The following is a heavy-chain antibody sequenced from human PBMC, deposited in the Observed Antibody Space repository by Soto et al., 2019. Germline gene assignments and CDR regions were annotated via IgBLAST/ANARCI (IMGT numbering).Heavy chain of an antibody. CDR3: ARELLFYDSDGFSWDDAFDI. V-gene: IGHV4-30-2*01. CDR2: IYQSGST. J-gene: IGHJ3*02. D-gene: IGHD3-22*01. CDR1: GGSLSSSAYS. Sequence: SETLSLTCAVSGGSLSSSAYSWSWIRQPPGKGLEWIGFIYQSGSTYYNPSLKSRATMSLDRPKNQFSLKLSSVTAADTAVYYCARELLFYDSDGFSWDDAFDIWGQGTMVTVSS.